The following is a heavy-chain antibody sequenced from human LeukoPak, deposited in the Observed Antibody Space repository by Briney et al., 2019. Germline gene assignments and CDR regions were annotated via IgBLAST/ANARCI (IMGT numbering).Heavy chain of an antibody. CDR1: GDSISSGDYY. Sequence: PSETLSLTCTVSGDSISSGDYYWSWIRQPAGKGLEWIGRIYTSGSTNYNPSLKSRVTISVDTSKNQFSLKLSSVTAADTAVYYCARGSYYYYYMDVWGKGTTVTISS. CDR2: IYTSGST. CDR3: ARGSYYYYYMDV. J-gene: IGHJ6*03. V-gene: IGHV4-61*02.